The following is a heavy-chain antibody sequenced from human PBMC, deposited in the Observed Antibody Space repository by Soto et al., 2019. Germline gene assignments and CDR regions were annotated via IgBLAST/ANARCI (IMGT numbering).Heavy chain of an antibody. J-gene: IGHJ3*02. CDR1: GFTFSSYS. D-gene: IGHD2-8*01. V-gene: IGHV3-48*01. CDR3: ARDQIVLMTATQKRRYSAFDI. Sequence: EVQLVESGGGLVQPGGSLRLSCAASGFTFSSYSMNWVRQAPGKGLEWVSYISSSSSTIYYADSVKGRFTISRDNAKNSLYLQMNSLRAEDTAVYYCARDQIVLMTATQKRRYSAFDIWGQGTMVTVSS. CDR2: ISSSSSTI.